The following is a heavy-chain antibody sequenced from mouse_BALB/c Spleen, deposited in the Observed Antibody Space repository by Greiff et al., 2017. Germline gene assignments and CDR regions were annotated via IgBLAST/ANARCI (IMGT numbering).Heavy chain of an antibody. V-gene: IGHV1-5*01. Sequence: VQLQQSGTVLARPGASVKMSCKASGYTFTSYWMHWVKQRPGQGLEWIGAIYPGNSDTSYNQKFKGKAKLTAVTSTSTAYMELSSLTNEDSAVYYCTRGYGNYGGVWFAYWGQGTLVTVSA. CDR3: TRGYGNYGGVWFAY. D-gene: IGHD2-10*02. CDR2: IYPGNSDT. J-gene: IGHJ3*01. CDR1: GYTFTSYW.